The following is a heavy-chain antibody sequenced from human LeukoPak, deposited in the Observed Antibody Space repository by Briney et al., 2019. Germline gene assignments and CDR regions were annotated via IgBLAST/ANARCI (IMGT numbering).Heavy chain of an antibody. D-gene: IGHD3-10*01. Sequence: GASVKVSCKASGYTFTDYNINWVRQAPGQGLEWMGWINPNSGGTRYAQKFQGRVSMTRDTPISTAYMELSRLRSDDTAVYYCARDYGSGSYFGYWGQGTLVTVSS. J-gene: IGHJ4*02. V-gene: IGHV1-2*02. CDR2: INPNSGGT. CDR3: ARDYGSGSYFGY. CDR1: GYTFTDYN.